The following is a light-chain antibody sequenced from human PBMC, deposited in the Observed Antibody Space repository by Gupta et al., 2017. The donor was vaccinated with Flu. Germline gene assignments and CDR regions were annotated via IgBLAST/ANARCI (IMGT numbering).Light chain of an antibody. Sequence: VTLTGGSSTGPVTSGHYPYGFQQKPGQAPRTLSYDTSNKHSRTPARFSGSLLGGKAALILSGAQPEDEAEYYCLRSYSGARDRVFGGGTKLTVL. CDR1: TGPVTSGHY. CDR2: DTS. J-gene: IGLJ3*02. CDR3: LRSYSGARDRV. V-gene: IGLV7-46*01.